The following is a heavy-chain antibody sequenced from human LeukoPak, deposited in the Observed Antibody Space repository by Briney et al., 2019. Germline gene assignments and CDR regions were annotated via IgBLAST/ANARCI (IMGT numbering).Heavy chain of an antibody. CDR2: IIPILGIA. CDR1: GGTFSSYA. D-gene: IGHD4-23*01. J-gene: IGHJ4*02. Sequence: SVKVSCKASGGTFSSYAISWVRQAPGQGLEWMGRIIPILGIANYAQKFQGRVTITADKSTSTAYMELSSLRSEDTAVYYCAKEVKLLPFDCWGQGTLVTVSS. V-gene: IGHV1-69*04. CDR3: AKEVKLLPFDC.